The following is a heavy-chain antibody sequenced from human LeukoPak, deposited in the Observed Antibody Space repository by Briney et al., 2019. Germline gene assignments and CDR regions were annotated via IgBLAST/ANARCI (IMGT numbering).Heavy chain of an antibody. J-gene: IGHJ4*02. CDR2: ISAYSTYNGNT. CDR3: TRDLGQWLLQGIFFDY. CDR1: GYTFTSYG. Sequence: ASVKVSCKASGYTFTSYGISWVRQTPGQGPEWMGWISAYSTYNGNTNYAQKFQGRVTMTTDTSTSTAYMELRSLRSDDTAVYYCTRDLGQWLLQGIFFDYWGQGTLVTVSS. D-gene: IGHD5-12*01. V-gene: IGHV1-18*01.